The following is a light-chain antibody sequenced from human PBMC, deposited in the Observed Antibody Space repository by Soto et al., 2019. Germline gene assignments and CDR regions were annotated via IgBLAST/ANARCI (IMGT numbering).Light chain of an antibody. V-gene: IGKV1-5*03. CDR1: QSISYW. CDR2: KAS. J-gene: IGKJ1*01. CDR3: QQYNYYWT. Sequence: DIQMTQSPSTLSASVGDRVTITCRASQSISYWLAWYQQKPGKAPNLLIYKASSLESGVPSRFSGSGSGTEFTLTISSLQPDYFATYYCQQYNYYWTFGPGTKVEIK.